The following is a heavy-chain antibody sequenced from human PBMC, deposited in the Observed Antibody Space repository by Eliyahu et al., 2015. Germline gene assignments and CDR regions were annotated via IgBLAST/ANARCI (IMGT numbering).Heavy chain of an antibody. J-gene: IGHJ2*01. CDR1: XXTXSSYA. D-gene: IGHD1-14*01. CDR3: ASPYNADEYWYFDL. V-gene: IGHV1-69*01. Sequence: QVQLVQSGAEVKKPGSSVXVSCXASXXTXSSYATRWVRQAPGQGLEWMGGIIPIFGTANYAQKFQGRVTITADESTSTAYMELSSLRSEDTAVYYCASPYNADEYWYFDLWGRGTLVTVSS. CDR2: IIPIFGTA.